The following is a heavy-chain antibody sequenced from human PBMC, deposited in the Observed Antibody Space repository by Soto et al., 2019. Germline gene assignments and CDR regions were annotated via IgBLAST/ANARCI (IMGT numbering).Heavy chain of an antibody. CDR1: GGSIGSSSYY. V-gene: IGHV4-39*01. J-gene: IGHJ5*02. D-gene: IGHD2-2*01. Sequence: PAETLSLTCSVSGGSIGSSSYYFGWMRQPPGKGLEWIGSLYYTGTTYYNSSLKSRVTISADKSQNQFSLRLSSVTAADTAVYYCAAYCSRTYCYAWFDPWGQGTLVTVSS. CDR2: LYYTGTT. CDR3: AAYCSRTYCYAWFDP.